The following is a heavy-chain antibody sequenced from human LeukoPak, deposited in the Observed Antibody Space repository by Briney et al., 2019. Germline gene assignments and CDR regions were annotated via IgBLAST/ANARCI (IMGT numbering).Heavy chain of an antibody. CDR1: GLTFSSYA. CDR2: ITGSGAET. D-gene: IGHD1-14*01. Sequence: GGSLRLSCAASGLTFSSYAMSWVRQAPGKGLELVSSITGSGAETNSADGVKGRFTISRDNSKNTLYLQMNTLRTEDTAVYYCAKGPHIRTMWLFDSWGQGSLVTVSS. V-gene: IGHV3-23*01. CDR3: AKGPHIRTMWLFDS. J-gene: IGHJ4*02.